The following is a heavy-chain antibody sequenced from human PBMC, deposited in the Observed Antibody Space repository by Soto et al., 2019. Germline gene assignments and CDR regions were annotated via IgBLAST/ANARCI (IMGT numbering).Heavy chain of an antibody. CDR3: ATSKVDTAMVNLVDY. D-gene: IGHD5-18*01. J-gene: IGHJ4*02. CDR1: GGYIRSGGYY. Sequence: SETLSLTCTVSGGYIRSGGYYWSWIRQHPGKGLEWIRYIYYSGSTYYTPSLKSRVTISVDTSKNQFSLKLSSVTAADTAVYYCATSKVDTAMVNLVDYWGQGTLVTVS. V-gene: IGHV4-31*03. CDR2: IYYSGST.